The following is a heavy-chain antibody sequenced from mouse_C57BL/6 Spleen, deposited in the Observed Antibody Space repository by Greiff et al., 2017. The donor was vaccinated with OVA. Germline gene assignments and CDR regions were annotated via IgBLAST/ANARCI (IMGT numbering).Heavy chain of an antibody. CDR2: FYPGSGSI. V-gene: IGHV1-62-2*01. CDR3: ARHEGIYYGYPYYAMDY. Sequence: QVQLQQSGAELVKPGASVKLSCKASGYTFTEYTIHWVKQRSGQGLEWIGWFYPGSGSIKYTEKFKDKATLTADKSSSTVYMELSRLTSEDSEVYCCARHEGIYYGYPYYAMDYWGQGTSVTVSS. J-gene: IGHJ4*01. D-gene: IGHD2-2*01. CDR1: GYTFTEYT.